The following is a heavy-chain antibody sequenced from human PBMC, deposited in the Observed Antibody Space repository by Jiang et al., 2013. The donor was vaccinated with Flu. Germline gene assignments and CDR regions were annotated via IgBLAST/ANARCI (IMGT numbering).Heavy chain of an antibody. V-gene: IGHV1-46*01. J-gene: IGHJ4*02. Sequence: GAEVKKPGASVKLSCKASGCTFSSRKIHWVRQAPGQGLEWVGIINPSDGSARYAQNVQGRVTMIRDTSTNTVYMELSSLRFEDTGVYYCGKDNTYYASDYWGQGTLVTVSS. D-gene: IGHD2-2*01. CDR2: INPSDGSA. CDR1: GCTFSSRK. CDR3: GKDNTYYASDY.